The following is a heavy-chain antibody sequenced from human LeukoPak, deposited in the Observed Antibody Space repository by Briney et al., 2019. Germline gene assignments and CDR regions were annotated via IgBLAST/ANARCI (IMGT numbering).Heavy chain of an antibody. CDR1: GFTFSSYG. CDR3: ARDSISLGQAFDF. D-gene: IGHD3-3*02. CDR2: ISGSSSYI. Sequence: GGSLRLSCAASGFTFSSYGMSWVRQAPGKGLEWVSAISGSSSYIYYADSVKGRFTISRDNAKNSLHLQMNSLRAEDTAVYYCARDSISLGQAFDFWGQGTMVAVSS. J-gene: IGHJ3*01. V-gene: IGHV3-21*01.